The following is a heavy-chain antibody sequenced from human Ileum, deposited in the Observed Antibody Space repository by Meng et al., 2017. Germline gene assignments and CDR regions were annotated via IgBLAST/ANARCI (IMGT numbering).Heavy chain of an antibody. Sequence: GGSLRLSCAASGFTFSSYWMHWVRQAPGKGLVWVSHINTDGSTTNYAGSVNGRFTISRDNARTTLYLQMNSLRAEDTAVYYCASSNGKIDSWGQGTLVTVSS. CDR2: INTDGSTT. D-gene: IGHD1-14*01. CDR3: ASSNGKIDS. V-gene: IGHV3-74*01. CDR1: GFTFSSYW. J-gene: IGHJ4*02.